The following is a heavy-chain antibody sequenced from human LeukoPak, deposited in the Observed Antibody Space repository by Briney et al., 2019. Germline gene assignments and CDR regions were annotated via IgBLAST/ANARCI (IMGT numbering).Heavy chain of an antibody. CDR1: GYTVTSYG. D-gene: IGHD3-10*01. V-gene: IGHV1-18*01. Sequence: ASVKVSCKASGYTVTSYGISWVRQAPGQGLEWMGWISAYNGNTNYAQKLQGRVTMTTDTSTSTAYMELRSLRSDDTAVYYCAREKGAVLLWFGELRNYYGMDVWGQGTTVTVSS. CDR3: AREKGAVLLWFGELRNYYGMDV. CDR2: ISAYNGNT. J-gene: IGHJ6*02.